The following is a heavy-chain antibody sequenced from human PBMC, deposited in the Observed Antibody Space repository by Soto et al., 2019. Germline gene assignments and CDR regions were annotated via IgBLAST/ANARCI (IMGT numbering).Heavy chain of an antibody. J-gene: IGHJ4*02. D-gene: IGHD6-13*01. CDR1: GDSVRSRNYY. CDR3: AAGEASSRNLAPYYLDF. CDR2: IHYSGTT. V-gene: IGHV4-61*01. Sequence: PSETLSLTCTVSGDSVRSRNYYWTWIRQPPGKGLEWIGYIHYSGTTSFFPSYNPSLRSRVTISEDTSKNQFSLKLLSVTTADTAVYFCAAGEASSRNLAPYYLDFWGQGTLVTVSS.